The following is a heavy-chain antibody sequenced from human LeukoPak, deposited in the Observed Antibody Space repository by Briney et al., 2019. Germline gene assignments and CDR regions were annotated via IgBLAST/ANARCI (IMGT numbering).Heavy chain of an antibody. Sequence: PSETLSFTCTASGGSISSSSYYWGWIRQPPGKGLEWIGSIYYSGSTYYNPSLKSRVTISVDTSKNQFSLKLSSVTAADTAVYYCARDRVWSGYLVAYWGQGTLVTVSS. D-gene: IGHD3-3*01. V-gene: IGHV4-39*07. J-gene: IGHJ4*02. CDR2: IYYSGST. CDR3: ARDRVWSGYLVAY. CDR1: GGSISSSSYY.